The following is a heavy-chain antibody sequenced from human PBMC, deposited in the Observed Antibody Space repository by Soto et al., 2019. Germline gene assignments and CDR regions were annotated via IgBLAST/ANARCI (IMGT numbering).Heavy chain of an antibody. Sequence: QVQLQESGPGLVKPSETLSLTCTVSGGSISSYYWSWIRQPPGKGLEWIGYIYYSGSTNYNPSLKSRVPIPVDTSKNHSSLQLSSVTAADTAGYYCARAQPRGGYLDLWGRGTLVTVSS. V-gene: IGHV4-59*01. D-gene: IGHD1-26*01. CDR2: IYYSGST. CDR1: GGSISSYY. J-gene: IGHJ2*01. CDR3: ARAQPRGGYLDL.